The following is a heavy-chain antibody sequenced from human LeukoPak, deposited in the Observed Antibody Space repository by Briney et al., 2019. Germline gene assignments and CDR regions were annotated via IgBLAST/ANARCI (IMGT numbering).Heavy chain of an antibody. CDR3: AREPDAFDI. Sequence: PSETLSLTCAVYGGSFSGYYWSWIRQPPGKGLEWIGEINHSGSTNYNPSLKSRVTISVDTSKNRFSLKVRSVTAADTAVYYCAREPDAFDIWGQGTMVTVSS. J-gene: IGHJ3*02. CDR2: INHSGST. CDR1: GGSFSGYY. V-gene: IGHV4-34*01.